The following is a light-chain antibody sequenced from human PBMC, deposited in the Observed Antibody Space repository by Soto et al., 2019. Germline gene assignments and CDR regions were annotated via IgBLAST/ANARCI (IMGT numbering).Light chain of an antibody. CDR1: SSNIVAGYD. Sequence: HSVRTPPPSVCGAPGQRVTISCTGSSSNIVAGYDVHWYQQLPGTAPKLLIYGNRNRPSGVPDRFSGSKYGTSASLAITGLQAEDEDDYYCQSYDSSLRGRYVFGTGTKVTVL. CDR2: GNR. J-gene: IGLJ1*01. CDR3: QSYDSSLRGRYV. V-gene: IGLV1-40*01.